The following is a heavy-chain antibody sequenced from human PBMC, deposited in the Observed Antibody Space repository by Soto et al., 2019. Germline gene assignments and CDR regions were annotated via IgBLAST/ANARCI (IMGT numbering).Heavy chain of an antibody. Sequence: ASVKVSCKASGYTFTSYAMHWVRQAPGQRLEWMGWINAGNGNTKYSQKFQGRVTITRDTSASTDYMELSSLRSEDTAVYYCARDISGYEYYYYYMDVWGKGTTVTVSS. CDR1: GYTFTSYA. J-gene: IGHJ6*03. CDR3: ARDISGYEYYYYYMDV. V-gene: IGHV1-3*01. CDR2: INAGNGNT. D-gene: IGHD5-12*01.